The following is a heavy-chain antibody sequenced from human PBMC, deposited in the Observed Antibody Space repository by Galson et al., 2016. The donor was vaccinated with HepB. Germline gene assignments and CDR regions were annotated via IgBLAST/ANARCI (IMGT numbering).Heavy chain of an antibody. CDR2: IFYGGTT. J-gene: IGHJ4*02. CDR1: GGSVSSAAYY. V-gene: IGHV4-61*08. Sequence: SETLSLTCTVSGGSVSSAAYYWTWIRQPPGKGLEWIGYIFYGGTTDYHPSLKNQVTISMDTSKDQFSLRLSSVTAADTAVYYCARDGGYSTDSWGQGTLVIVSS. CDR3: ARDGGYSTDS. D-gene: IGHD4-11*01.